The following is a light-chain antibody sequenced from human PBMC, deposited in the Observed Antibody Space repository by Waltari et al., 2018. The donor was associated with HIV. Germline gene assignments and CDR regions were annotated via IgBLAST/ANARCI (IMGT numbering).Light chain of an antibody. J-gene: IGLJ3*02. Sequence: QAVLTQPASLSASPGASASLTCTLRSAFHVGPYRIYSYQQKPGSPPQSLLRYKSDSDKQQGSGVPSRFSGSKDASANAGILLISGLQSEDEADYYCMIWHSSAWVFGGGTKLTVL. CDR2: YKSDSDK. V-gene: IGLV5-45*01. CDR3: MIWHSSAWV. CDR1: SAFHVGPYR.